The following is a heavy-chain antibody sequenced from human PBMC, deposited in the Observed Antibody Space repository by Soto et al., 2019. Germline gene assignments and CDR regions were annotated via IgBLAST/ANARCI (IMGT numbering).Heavy chain of an antibody. V-gene: IGHV1-8*01. J-gene: IGHJ4*02. Sequence: GASVKVSCKASASTFTSYDFNWVRQTTGQGLEWRGWMSASGGNTGYSQKFQGRVTITRDTSASTAYMELSSLRSEDTAVYYCARSPYYDFWSGYYHNALYFDYWGQGTLVTVSS. CDR1: ASTFTSYD. CDR2: MSASGGNT. CDR3: ARSPYYDFWSGYYHNALYFDY. D-gene: IGHD3-3*01.